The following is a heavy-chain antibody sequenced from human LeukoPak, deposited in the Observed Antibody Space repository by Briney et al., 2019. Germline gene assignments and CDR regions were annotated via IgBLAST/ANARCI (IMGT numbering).Heavy chain of an antibody. J-gene: IGHJ3*02. CDR1: GFTFSSYA. CDR3: AKGWGTMVRGVKASAFDI. V-gene: IGHV3-23*01. CDR2: ISGSGGST. Sequence: GGSLRLSCAASGFTFSSYAMSWVRQAPGKGLEWVSAISGSGGSTYYADSVKGQFTISRDNSKNTLYLQMNSLRAEDTAVYYCAKGWGTMVRGVKASAFDIWGQGTMVTVSS. D-gene: IGHD3-10*01.